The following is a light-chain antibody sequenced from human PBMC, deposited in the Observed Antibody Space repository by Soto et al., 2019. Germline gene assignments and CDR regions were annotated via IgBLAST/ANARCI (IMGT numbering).Light chain of an antibody. CDR2: GAS. CDR3: QESGRSSWR. J-gene: IGKJ1*01. V-gene: IGKV3-20*01. Sequence: DSMLMQYPNTLSFSPGERATLSCRASHSVSSIYLAWYQQKPGQAPRLLIYGASSRATGIPDRFSVSGSGTVFTLTISSLEPEDFAVYNCQESGRSSWRLGQGTKVEIK. CDR1: HSVSSIY.